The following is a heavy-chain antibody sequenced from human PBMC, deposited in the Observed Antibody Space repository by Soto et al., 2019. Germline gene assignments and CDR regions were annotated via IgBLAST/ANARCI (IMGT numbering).Heavy chain of an antibody. CDR1: GFTFRNYG. D-gene: IGHD3-22*01. J-gene: IGHJ3*01. V-gene: IGHV3-48*01. CDR2: IGIGSSTK. Sequence: QPGGSLRLSCAASGFTFRNYGMNWVRQAPGKGLEWVSYIGIGSSTKYYADSVKGRFTISRDNAKNSLYLQMNSLRAEDTAVYYCARDQLYYNDISGRPLNAFDVWGQGTVVTVSS. CDR3: ARDQLYYNDISGRPLNAFDV.